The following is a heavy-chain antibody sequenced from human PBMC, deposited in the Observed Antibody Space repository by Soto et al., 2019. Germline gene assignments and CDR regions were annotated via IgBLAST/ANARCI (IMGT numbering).Heavy chain of an antibody. V-gene: IGHV3-21*01. CDR1: GFTFSTYS. J-gene: IGHJ3*02. CDR2: ISSSSSYI. Sequence: EVQLVESGGGLVKPGGSLRLSCAASGFTFSTYSMNWVRQAPGKGLEWVSSISSSSSYIYYADSVKGRFTISRDNAKNPLYLQMNILKSEDTALYYCARDRGGDLKAFDIWGQGRMVSVSS. D-gene: IGHD3-10*01. CDR3: ARDRGGDLKAFDI.